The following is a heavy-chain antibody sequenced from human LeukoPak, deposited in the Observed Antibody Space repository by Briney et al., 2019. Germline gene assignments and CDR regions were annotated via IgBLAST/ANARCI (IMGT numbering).Heavy chain of an antibody. D-gene: IGHD4-11*01. J-gene: IGHJ6*03. V-gene: IGHV4-34*01. CDR3: ARGVGVYSNYPTYYYYYYMDV. CDR2: INHSGST. CDR1: GGSFSGYY. Sequence: PSETLSLTCAVYGGSFSGYYWSWIRHPPGKGLEWIGEINHSGSTNYIPSLKSRVTISVDTSKNQFSLKLSSVTAADTAVYYCARGVGVYSNYPTYYYYYYMDVWGKGTTVTVSS.